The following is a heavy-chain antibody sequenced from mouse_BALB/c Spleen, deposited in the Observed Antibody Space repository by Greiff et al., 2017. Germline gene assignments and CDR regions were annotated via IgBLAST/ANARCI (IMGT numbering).Heavy chain of an antibody. CDR1: GYAFSSYW. J-gene: IGHJ4*01. Sequence: VKLMESGAELVRPGSSVKISCKASGYAFSSYWMNWVKQRPGQGLEWIGQIYPGDGDTNYNGKFKGKATLTADKSSSTAYMQLSSLTSEDSAVYFCARWNYDYEGYWGQGTSVTVSS. CDR3: ARWNYDYEGY. V-gene: IGHV1-80*01. CDR2: IYPGDGDT. D-gene: IGHD2-4*01.